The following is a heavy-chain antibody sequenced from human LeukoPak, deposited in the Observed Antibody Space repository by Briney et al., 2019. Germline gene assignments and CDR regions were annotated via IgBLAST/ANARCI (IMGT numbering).Heavy chain of an antibody. D-gene: IGHD3-16*02. CDR2: IDWDDDK. V-gene: IGHV2-70*01. CDR1: GFSLSTSGMC. Sequence: SGPTLVNPTQTLTLTCTFSGFSLSTSGMCVSWIRQPPGKALEWLALIDWDDDKYYSTSLKTRLTISKDTSKHQVVLTMTNMDPVDTATYYCARIIGGFRSPNYFGYWGQGTLVTVSS. CDR3: ARIIGGFRSPNYFGY. J-gene: IGHJ4*02.